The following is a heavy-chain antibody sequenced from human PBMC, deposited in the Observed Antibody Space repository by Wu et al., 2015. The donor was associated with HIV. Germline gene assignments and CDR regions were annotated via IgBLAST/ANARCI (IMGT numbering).Heavy chain of an antibody. V-gene: IGHV1-69*13. D-gene: IGHD5-24*01. Sequence: QVQLVQSGPEVKKAGSSVKVSCKASGGNFRNHAISWVRQAPGQGLEWMGRIIPISGTANYAQRFQGRVTITADKPTNTAYMELSSLRSDDTAVYYCARGSILEMSTASYYYYVMDVWGQGPRSPSP. CDR1: GGNFRNHA. CDR2: IIPISGTA. CDR3: ARGSILEMSTASYYYYVMDV. J-gene: IGHJ6*02.